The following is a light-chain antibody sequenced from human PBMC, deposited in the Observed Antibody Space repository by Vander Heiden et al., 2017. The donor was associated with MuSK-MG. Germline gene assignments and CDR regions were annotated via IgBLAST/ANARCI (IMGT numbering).Light chain of an antibody. V-gene: IGKV4-1*01. Sequence: DIVMTQSPDSLAVSLGERATINFKSSQSVLYNSNNKNYLAWYQQKPGQPPKLLIYWASTRESGVPDRFSGSGSGTDFTLTISSLQAEDVAVYYCQQYDSTPRTFGQGTKVEIK. CDR1: QSVLYNSNNKNY. J-gene: IGKJ1*01. CDR2: WAS. CDR3: QQYDSTPRT.